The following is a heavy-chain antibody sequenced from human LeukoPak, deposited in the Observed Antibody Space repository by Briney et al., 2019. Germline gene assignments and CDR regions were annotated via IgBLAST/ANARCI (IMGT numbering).Heavy chain of an antibody. D-gene: IGHD6-13*01. V-gene: IGHV3-53*01. CDR2: IYSGGST. Sequence: GGSLRLSCAASGFTVSSNYMSWVRQAPGKGLEWVSVIYSGGSTYYADSVKGRFTISRDNSKNTLYLQMNSLRAEDTAVYYCARGGIAAAGPDAFDIWGQGTMVTVSS. J-gene: IGHJ3*02. CDR3: ARGGIAAAGPDAFDI. CDR1: GFTVSSNY.